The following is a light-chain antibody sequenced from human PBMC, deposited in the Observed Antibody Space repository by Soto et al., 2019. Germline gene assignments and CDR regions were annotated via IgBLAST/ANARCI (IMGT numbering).Light chain of an antibody. CDR3: QQYHEYW. CDR1: QSISSY. J-gene: IGKJ1*01. V-gene: IGKV1-5*01. CDR2: DAS. Sequence: DIQMTQSPSSLSASVGHRVTITCRASQSISSYLNWYQQKPGKAPKLLIYDASSLESGVPSRFSGSGSGTESTLTISSLQPDDFATYYCQQYHEYWFGQGTKVDI.